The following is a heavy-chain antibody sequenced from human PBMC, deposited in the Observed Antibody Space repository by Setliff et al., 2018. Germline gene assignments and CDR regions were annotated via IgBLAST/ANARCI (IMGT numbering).Heavy chain of an antibody. Sequence: GASVKVSCKASGYSFSAYHVHWVRQAPGQGPEWVGCIRPLRGDTKSAQKFQGRLTMTGDASINTAFMELTGLTSDDTAVYYCARAPSGTGFYHFFSYMDVLGKGTTVTVSS. J-gene: IGHJ6*03. D-gene: IGHD1-7*01. CDR1: GYSFSAYH. CDR3: ARAPSGTGFYHFFSYMDV. CDR2: IRPLRGDT. V-gene: IGHV1-2*02.